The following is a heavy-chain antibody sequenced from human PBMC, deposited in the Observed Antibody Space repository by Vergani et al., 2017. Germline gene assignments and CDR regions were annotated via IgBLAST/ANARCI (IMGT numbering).Heavy chain of an antibody. D-gene: IGHD3-10*01. CDR1: GFTFSSYS. CDR2: ISSSSSYI. Sequence: EVQLVESGGGLVKPGGSLRLSCAASGFTFSSYSMNWVRQAPGKGLEGVSSISSSSSYIYYADSVKGRFTISRDNAKNSLYLQMNSLRAEDTAVYYCARDSGFGEPYYYYYGMDVWGQGTTVTVSS. J-gene: IGHJ6*02. V-gene: IGHV3-21*01. CDR3: ARDSGFGEPYYYYYGMDV.